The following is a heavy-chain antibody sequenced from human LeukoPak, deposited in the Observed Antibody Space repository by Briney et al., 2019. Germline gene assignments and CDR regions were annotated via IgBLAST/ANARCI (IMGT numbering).Heavy chain of an antibody. CDR2: IDPSDSYT. CDR1: GYSFTNYW. Sequence: GESLKISCKGSGYSFTNYWISWVRQMPGKGLEWMGRIDPSDSYTNYSPSFQGHVTISADNSISTAYLQWSSLQASDTAIYYCALRDAYNYYYFYGWDVWGQGTTVIVSS. D-gene: IGHD5-24*01. V-gene: IGHV5-10-1*01. J-gene: IGHJ6*02. CDR3: ALRDAYNYYYFYGWDV.